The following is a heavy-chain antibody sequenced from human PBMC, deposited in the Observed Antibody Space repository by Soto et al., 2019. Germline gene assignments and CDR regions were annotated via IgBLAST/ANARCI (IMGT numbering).Heavy chain of an antibody. D-gene: IGHD3-3*01. Sequence: QTGGSLRLSCAASGFTFSSYAMSWVRQAPGKGLEWVSAISGSGGSTYYADSVKGRFTISRDNSKNTLYLQMNSLRAEDTAVYYCAKNTIWSGYPGYMDVWGKGTTVTVSS. CDR1: GFTFSSYA. CDR2: ISGSGGST. J-gene: IGHJ6*03. CDR3: AKNTIWSGYPGYMDV. V-gene: IGHV3-23*01.